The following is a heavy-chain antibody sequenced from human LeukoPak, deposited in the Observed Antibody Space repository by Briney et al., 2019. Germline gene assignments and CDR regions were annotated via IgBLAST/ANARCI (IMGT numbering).Heavy chain of an antibody. CDR2: ISSDGSSK. CDR1: GFTFRKYG. CDR3: AKVPGYDSTGDDY. D-gene: IGHD3-22*01. J-gene: IGHJ4*02. Sequence: GGSLRLSCAASGFTFRKYGFHWVRQAPGKGLEWVGVISSDGSSKYYADSVKGRFTISRDDSKNTLYLQMNSLRAEDTAVYYCAKVPGYDSTGDDYWGQGTLVTVSS. V-gene: IGHV3-30*18.